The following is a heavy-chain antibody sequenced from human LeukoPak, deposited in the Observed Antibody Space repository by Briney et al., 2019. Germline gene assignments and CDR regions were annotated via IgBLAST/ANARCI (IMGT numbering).Heavy chain of an antibody. J-gene: IGHJ5*02. CDR2: ISSSGSTI. CDR1: GYTFSDYY. V-gene: IGHV3-11*01. D-gene: IGHD2-15*01. CDR3: ARDLAASALRSSFEP. Sequence: KPGGSLRLSCAPSGYTFSDYYMSWIRQAPGKGLEWVSYISSSGSTIYYADSVKGRFTISRDNAKNSLYLQMNSLRAEDTAVYYCARDLAASALRSSFEPWGQGTLVTVSS.